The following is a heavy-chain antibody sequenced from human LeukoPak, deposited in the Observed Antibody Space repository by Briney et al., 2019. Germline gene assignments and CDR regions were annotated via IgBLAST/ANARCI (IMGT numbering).Heavy chain of an antibody. Sequence: ASVKVSCNASGYTFTSYAMNSVPQSPGQGLEWWGWINTNIVIPTYAHGFTGRVVFSLDTSVSTAYLQISSLKAEDTAVYYCAREVAVAGRGTYAFDMWGQGTMVTVSS. V-gene: IGHV7-4-1*02. D-gene: IGHD6-19*01. CDR1: GYTFTSYA. J-gene: IGHJ3*02. CDR3: AREVAVAGRGTYAFDM. CDR2: INTNIVIP.